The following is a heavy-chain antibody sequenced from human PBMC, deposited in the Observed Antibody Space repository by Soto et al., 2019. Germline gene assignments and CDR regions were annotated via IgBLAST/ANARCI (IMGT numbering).Heavy chain of an antibody. CDR3: ARDKNQGSPIYYHYLLDV. CDR1: GGSISSYY. V-gene: IGHV4-59*12. D-gene: IGHD3-10*01. CDR2: IYYSGST. Sequence: SETLSLTCTVSGGSISSYYWSWIRQPPGKGLEWIGYIYYSGSTNYNPSLKSRVTISVDTSKNQFSLKLSSVTAADTAVYYCARDKNQGSPIYYHYLLDVWGQGSTVTVSS. J-gene: IGHJ6*02.